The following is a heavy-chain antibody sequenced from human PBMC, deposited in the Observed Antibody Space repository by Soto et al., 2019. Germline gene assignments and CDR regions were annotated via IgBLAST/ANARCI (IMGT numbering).Heavy chain of an antibody. CDR1: GYTFTSYY. CDR3: ARGGRATLPLYYYYYYGMDV. CDR2: INPSGGST. V-gene: IGHV1-46*01. Sequence: ASVKVSCKASGYTFTSYYMHWVRQAPGQGLEWMGIINPSGGSTSYAQKFQGRVTMTRDTSTSTVYMELSSLRSEDTAVYYCARGGRATLPLYYYYYYGMDVWGQGTTVTVSS. J-gene: IGHJ6*02.